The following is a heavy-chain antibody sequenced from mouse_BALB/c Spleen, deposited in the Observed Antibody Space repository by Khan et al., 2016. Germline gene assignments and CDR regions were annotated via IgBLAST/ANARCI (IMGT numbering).Heavy chain of an antibody. V-gene: IGHV1-26*01. D-gene: IGHD2-1*01. CDR3: VRGGNYGNFDV. Sequence: VQLQQSGPDLVKPGASVKISCKASGYSFTAYYIHWVKQSHGESLEWIGRVNPNNGGTSYIPKFKAKAVLTDDKSSSTAYMELRSLTFEDSAVYYCVRGGNYGNFDVWGAGTTVTVSS. CDR1: GYSFTAYY. J-gene: IGHJ1*01. CDR2: VNPNNGGT.